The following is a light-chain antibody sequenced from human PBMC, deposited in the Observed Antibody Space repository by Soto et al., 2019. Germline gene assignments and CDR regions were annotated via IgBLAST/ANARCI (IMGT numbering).Light chain of an antibody. CDR1: QSVRND. CDR3: QQRTNWPPT. Sequence: EIVLTQSPATLSLSPGERATLSCRASQSVRNDLVWYHQKPGQAPRVLIYSASNRATGIPARFSGSGSGTDFTLTISSLEREDFAVYYCQQRTNWPPTFGGATKVEMK. V-gene: IGKV3-11*01. CDR2: SAS. J-gene: IGKJ4*01.